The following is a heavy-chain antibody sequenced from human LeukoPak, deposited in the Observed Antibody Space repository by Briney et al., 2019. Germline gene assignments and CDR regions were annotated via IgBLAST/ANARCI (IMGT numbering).Heavy chain of an antibody. CDR3: VVGYGSGSYNY. Sequence: PGGSLRLSCAASGFTFSSYAMSWVRQAPGKGLEWVSAISGSGGSTYYADSVKGRFTIPRDNSKNTLYLQMNSLRAEDTAVYYCVVGYGSGSYNYWGQGTLVTVSS. D-gene: IGHD3-10*01. CDR2: ISGSGGST. CDR1: GFTFSSYA. J-gene: IGHJ4*02. V-gene: IGHV3-23*01.